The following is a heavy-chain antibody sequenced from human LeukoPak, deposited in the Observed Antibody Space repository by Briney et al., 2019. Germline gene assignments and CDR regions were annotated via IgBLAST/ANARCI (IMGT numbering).Heavy chain of an antibody. CDR2: INHSGST. D-gene: IGHD3-10*01. Sequence: PSETLSLTCAVYGGSFSGYYWSWIRQPPGKGLEWIGEINHSGSTNYNPSLKSRVTISVDTSKNQFSLKLSSVTAADTAVYYCASVWFGELSYYFDYWGQGTLVTVSS. V-gene: IGHV4-34*01. CDR3: ASVWFGELSYYFDY. J-gene: IGHJ4*02. CDR1: GGSFSGYY.